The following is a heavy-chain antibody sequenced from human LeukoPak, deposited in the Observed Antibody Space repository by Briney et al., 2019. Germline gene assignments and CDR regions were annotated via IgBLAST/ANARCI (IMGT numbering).Heavy chain of an antibody. CDR1: GFTLSNFA. D-gene: IGHD3-10*01. Sequence: PGGSLRISCTVSGFTLSNFAMTWVRQAPGKGLEWVSVISGSGENTYYADPVKGRFTISRDNSKKTLYLQMNSLGVEDTAVYYCAKDGRGPVVRLVTDFDYWGQGTLVTVSS. V-gene: IGHV3-23*01. CDR3: AKDGRGPVVRLVTDFDY. J-gene: IGHJ4*02. CDR2: ISGSGENT.